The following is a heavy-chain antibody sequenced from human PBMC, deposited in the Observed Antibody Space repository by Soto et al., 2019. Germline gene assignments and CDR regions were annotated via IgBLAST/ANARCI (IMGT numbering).Heavy chain of an antibody. D-gene: IGHD2-21*02. V-gene: IGHV3-23*01. Sequence: GGSLRLSCAASGFTFSSYAMSWVRQAPGKGLEWVSAISGSGGSTYYADSVKGRFTISRDNSKNTLYLQMNSLRAEATAVYYCAKNLGVVTAIPYGMDVWGQGTTVTVSS. CDR2: ISGSGGST. J-gene: IGHJ6*02. CDR3: AKNLGVVTAIPYGMDV. CDR1: GFTFSSYA.